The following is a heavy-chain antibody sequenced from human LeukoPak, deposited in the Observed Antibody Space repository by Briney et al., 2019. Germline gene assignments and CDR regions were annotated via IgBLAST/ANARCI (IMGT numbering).Heavy chain of an antibody. CDR2: ISWDGGST. D-gene: IGHD2-15*01. J-gene: IGHJ1*01. CDR1: GFTFDDYA. V-gene: IGHV3-43D*04. Sequence: AGGSLRLSCAASGFTFDDYAMHWVRQAPGKGLEWASLISWDGGSTYYADSVKGRFTISRDNSKNSLYLQMNSLRAEDTALYYCAKDISQRCSGGSCYSDVVFQHWGQGTLVTVSS. CDR3: AKDISQRCSGGSCYSDVVFQH.